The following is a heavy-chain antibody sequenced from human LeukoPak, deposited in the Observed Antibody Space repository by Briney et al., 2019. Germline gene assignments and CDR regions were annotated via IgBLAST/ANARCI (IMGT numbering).Heavy chain of an antibody. CDR2: IYYSGST. D-gene: IGHD3-22*01. CDR1: GGSISSYY. CDR3: ARVTGYMIENYFDY. V-gene: IGHV4-59*01. Sequence: SEALSLTCTVSGGSISSYYWSWIRQPPGKGLEWIGYIYYSGSTNYNPSLKSRVTISVDTSKNQFSLRLSSVTAADTAVYYCARVTGYMIENYFDYWGQGTLVTVSS. J-gene: IGHJ4*02.